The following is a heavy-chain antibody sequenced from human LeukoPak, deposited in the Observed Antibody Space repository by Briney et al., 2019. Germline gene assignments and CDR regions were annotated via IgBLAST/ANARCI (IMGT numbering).Heavy chain of an antibody. D-gene: IGHD6-13*01. V-gene: IGHV4-34*01. CDR1: GGSFSGYY. J-gene: IGHJ4*02. CDR3: ARGVKYSSSWYVGEYLDY. Sequence: SETLSLTCAVYGGSFSGYYWSWIRQPPGKGLEWIGEINHSGSTNYNPSLKSRVTISVDTSKNQFSLKLSSVTAADTAVYYCARGVKYSSSWYVGEYLDYWGQGTLVTVSS. CDR2: INHSGST.